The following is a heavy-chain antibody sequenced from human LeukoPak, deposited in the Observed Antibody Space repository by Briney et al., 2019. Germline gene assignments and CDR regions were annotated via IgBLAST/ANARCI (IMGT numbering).Heavy chain of an antibody. Sequence: GGSLRLSCAASGFTFSSYGMHWVRQAPGKGLEWVAVISYDGSNKYYADSVKGRFTISRDNTKSSLFLQMNSLRVEDTAVYYCARELRQSYYGMDVWGQGTTVTVSS. J-gene: IGHJ6*02. V-gene: IGHV3-30*03. CDR3: ARELRQSYYGMDV. CDR1: GFTFSSYG. D-gene: IGHD2-15*01. CDR2: ISYDGSNK.